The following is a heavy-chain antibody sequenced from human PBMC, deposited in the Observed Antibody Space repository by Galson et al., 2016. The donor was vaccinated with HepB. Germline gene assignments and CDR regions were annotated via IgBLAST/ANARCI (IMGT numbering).Heavy chain of an antibody. Sequence: ALVKPTQTLTLTCTFSGFSLSTSGMCVSWIRQPPGKAPEWLALITWDDYKSYSTSLKTRLTISKDTSKNEVVLTMTNMDPVDTATYYCARMRFRPWYVEDYWGQGTLVTVSS. CDR3: ARMRFRPWYVEDY. V-gene: IGHV2-70*01. J-gene: IGHJ4*02. D-gene: IGHD6-13*01. CDR2: ITWDDYK. CDR1: GFSLSTSGMC.